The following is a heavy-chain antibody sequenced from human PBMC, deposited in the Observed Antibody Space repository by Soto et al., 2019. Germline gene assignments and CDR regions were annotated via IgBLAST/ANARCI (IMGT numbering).Heavy chain of an antibody. CDR3: ARMGDYYYGSGTGHYYYYMDV. CDR2: IYYSGST. D-gene: IGHD3-10*01. J-gene: IGHJ6*03. CDR1: GGSISSGGYY. V-gene: IGHV4-31*03. Sequence: QVQLQESGPGLVKPSQTLSLTCTVSGGSISSGGYYWSWIRQHPGKGLEWIGYIYYSGSTYYNPSLKSRVTISVDTSKNQFSLKLSSVTAADTAVYYCARMGDYYYGSGTGHYYYYMDVWGKGTTVTVSS.